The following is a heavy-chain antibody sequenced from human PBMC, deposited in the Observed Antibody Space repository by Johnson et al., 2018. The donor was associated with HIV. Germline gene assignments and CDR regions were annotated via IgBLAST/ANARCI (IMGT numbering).Heavy chain of an antibody. Sequence: VQVVESGGGLIQPGGSLRLSCAASGFTFSSYGMHWVRQAPGKGLEWVAFIRYDGSNKYYADSVKGRFTISRDNSKNTLYLQMNSLRAEDTAVYYCATARNYGDHDAFDIWGQGTMVPVSS. CDR3: ATARNYGDHDAFDI. J-gene: IGHJ3*02. CDR1: GFTFSSYG. D-gene: IGHD1-7*01. CDR2: IRYDGSNK. V-gene: IGHV3-30*02.